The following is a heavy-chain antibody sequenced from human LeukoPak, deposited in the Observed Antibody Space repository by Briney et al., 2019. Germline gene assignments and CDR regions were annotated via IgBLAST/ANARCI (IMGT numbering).Heavy chain of an antibody. Sequence: ASVKVSCEASGYTFTGYYIHWVRQAPGQGLEWMGWINPDSGGTTYAQKFQGRLTMTRDTSISTAYMELSGLRSGDTAIYYCARDRLRVAATNSHHWGQGTLVTVSS. CDR3: ARDRLRVAATNSHH. V-gene: IGHV1-2*02. J-gene: IGHJ5*02. CDR1: GYTFTGYY. CDR2: INPDSGGT. D-gene: IGHD2-15*01.